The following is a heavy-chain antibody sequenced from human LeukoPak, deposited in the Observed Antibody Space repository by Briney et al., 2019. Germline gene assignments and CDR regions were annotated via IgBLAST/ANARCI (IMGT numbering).Heavy chain of an antibody. J-gene: IGHJ6*02. V-gene: IGHV4-59*08. D-gene: IGHD6-13*01. Sequence: PSETLSLTCTVSGGSISSYYWSWIRQPPGKGLEWIGYIYYSGSTNYNPSLKSRVTISVDTSKNQFSLKLSSVTAADTALYYCARLPIRHRKDGSSSWDGYYYYYYGMDVWGQGTTVTVSS. CDR3: ARLPIRHRKDGSSSWDGYYYYYYGMDV. CDR1: GGSISSYY. CDR2: IYYSGST.